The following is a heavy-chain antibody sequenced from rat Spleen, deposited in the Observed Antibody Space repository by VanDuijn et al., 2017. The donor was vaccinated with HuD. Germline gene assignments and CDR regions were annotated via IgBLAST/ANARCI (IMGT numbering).Heavy chain of an antibody. J-gene: IGHJ2*01. CDR3: ASLPMVLITPFDY. V-gene: IGHV2-32*01. CDR2: IWGDGST. Sequence: QVQLKESGPGLVKPSETLSLTCTVSGFSLTSYHVSWVRQPPGKGLEWMGVIWGDGSTAYNSALKSRLSISRDTSKSQVFLKMSSLKTEDTATYYCASLPMVLITPFDYWGQGVMVTVSS. D-gene: IGHD1-12*02. CDR1: GFSLTSYH.